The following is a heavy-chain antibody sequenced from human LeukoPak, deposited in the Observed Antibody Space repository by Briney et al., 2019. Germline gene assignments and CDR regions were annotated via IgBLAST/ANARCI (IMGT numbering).Heavy chain of an antibody. J-gene: IGHJ4*02. CDR2: IIPIFGTA. Sequence: ASVKVSCKASGGTFSSYAISWVRQAPGQGLQWMGGIIPIFGTANYAQKFQGRVTITADESTSTAYMELSSLRSEDTAVYYCASDVHSTADPYDYWGQGTLVTVSS. V-gene: IGHV1-69*13. D-gene: IGHD2-2*01. CDR1: GGTFSSYA. CDR3: ASDVHSTADPYDY.